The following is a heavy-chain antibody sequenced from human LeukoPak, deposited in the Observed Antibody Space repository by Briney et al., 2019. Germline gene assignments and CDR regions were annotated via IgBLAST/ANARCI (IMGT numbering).Heavy chain of an antibody. CDR2: IGSSSSYI. Sequence: GGSLRLSCAASGFTFSSYSMNWVRQAPGRGLEWVSSIGSSSSYIYYADSVKGRFTISRDNAKNSLYLQMNSLRADDTAVYYCARESSPGYSYGYPLAYWGQGTLVTVSS. CDR1: GFTFSSYS. J-gene: IGHJ4*02. D-gene: IGHD5-18*01. V-gene: IGHV3-21*01. CDR3: ARESSPGYSYGYPLAY.